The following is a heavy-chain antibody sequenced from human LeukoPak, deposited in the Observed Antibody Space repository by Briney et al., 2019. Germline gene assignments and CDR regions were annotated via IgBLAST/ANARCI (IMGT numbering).Heavy chain of an antibody. V-gene: IGHV4-34*01. CDR3: ARKGGLAARHGPIDY. Sequence: SSETLSLTCAVYGGSFSGYYWSWIRQPPGKGLEWIGEINHSGSTNYNPSLKSRVTISVDTSKNQFSLKLSSVTAADTAVYYCARKGGLAARHGPIDYWGQGTLVTVPS. J-gene: IGHJ4*02. D-gene: IGHD6-6*01. CDR2: INHSGST. CDR1: GGSFSGYY.